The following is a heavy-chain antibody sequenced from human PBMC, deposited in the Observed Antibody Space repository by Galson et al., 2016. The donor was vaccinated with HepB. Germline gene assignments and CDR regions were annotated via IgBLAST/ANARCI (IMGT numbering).Heavy chain of an antibody. Sequence: QSGAEVKKPGESLKISCKGSGYSFTNYWIAWVRQMPGKGLEWMGIIYPGDSDIKYSPSFQGQVTISADKSISTAYLHWRSLKASDTAMYYCARQGTATSGKSTEYFGMDVWGQGTTVTVSS. D-gene: IGHD4-17*01. J-gene: IGHJ6*02. V-gene: IGHV5-51*01. CDR1: GYSFTNYW. CDR3: ARQGTATSGKSTEYFGMDV. CDR2: IYPGDSDI.